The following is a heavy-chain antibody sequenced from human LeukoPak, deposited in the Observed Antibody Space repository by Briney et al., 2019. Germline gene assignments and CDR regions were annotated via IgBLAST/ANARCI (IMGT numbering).Heavy chain of an antibody. CDR1: GFTFSSYG. D-gene: IGHD3-9*01. CDR2: IWYDGSNK. V-gene: IGHV3-33*01. Sequence: GRSPRLSCAASGFTFSSYGMHWVRQAPGKGLEWVAVIWYDGSNKYYADSVKGRFTISRDNSKNTLYLQMNSLRAEDTAVYYCARDGNYDILTGYYPDFDYWGQGTLVTVSS. J-gene: IGHJ4*02. CDR3: ARDGNYDILTGYYPDFDY.